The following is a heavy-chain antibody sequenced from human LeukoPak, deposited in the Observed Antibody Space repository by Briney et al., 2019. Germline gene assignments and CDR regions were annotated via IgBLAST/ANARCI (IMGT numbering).Heavy chain of an antibody. Sequence: GGSLRLSCAASGFTFSSYSMNWVRQAPGKGLEWVSSISSSSSYIYYADSVKGRFTISRDNAKNSLYLQMNSLRAEDTAVYYCARVGSSSSGDDYWGQGTLVTVSS. CDR3: ARVGSSSSGDDY. D-gene: IGHD6-6*01. CDR1: GFTFSSYS. V-gene: IGHV3-21*01. J-gene: IGHJ4*02. CDR2: ISSSSSYI.